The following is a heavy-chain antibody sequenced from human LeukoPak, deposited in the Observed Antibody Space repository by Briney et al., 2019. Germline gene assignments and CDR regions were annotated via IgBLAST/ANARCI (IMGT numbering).Heavy chain of an antibody. CDR2: ISGSGAGT. V-gene: IGHV3-23*01. D-gene: IGHD5-18*01. CDR1: GFTFSSYA. J-gene: IGHJ6*02. Sequence: GGSLRLSCAATGFTFSSYAMSWVRQAPGKVLEWVSAISGSGAGTYYVDSVKGRFTLSRDNSKNTLYLQMNSLRPEDTAVYYCARRLWSTFDGMDVWGQGTTVTVSS. CDR3: ARRLWSTFDGMDV.